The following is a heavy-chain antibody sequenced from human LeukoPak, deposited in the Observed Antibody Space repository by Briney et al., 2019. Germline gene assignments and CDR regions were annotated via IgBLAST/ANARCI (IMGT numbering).Heavy chain of an antibody. Sequence: PGGSLRLSCAASGFTFSSYSMSWVRQAPGKGLEWVSSISSSSYIYYADSVKGRFTISRDNAKNSLYLQMNSLRAEDTAVYYCARDCSSTSCYLWFDPWGQGTLVTVSS. CDR3: ARDCSSTSCYLWFDP. CDR1: GFTFSSYS. J-gene: IGHJ5*02. CDR2: ISSSSYI. V-gene: IGHV3-21*01. D-gene: IGHD2-2*01.